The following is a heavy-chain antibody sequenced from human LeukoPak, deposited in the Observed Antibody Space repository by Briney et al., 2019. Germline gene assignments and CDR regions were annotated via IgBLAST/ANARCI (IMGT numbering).Heavy chain of an antibody. V-gene: IGHV4-4*07. D-gene: IGHD3-3*01. Sequence: PSETLSLTCTVSGGSISSYYWSWIRQPTGKGLEWIGRIYTSGSTNYNPSLKSRVTMSVDTSKNQFSLKLSSVTAADTAVYYTARDDFWSGYRAFDNWGQGTKVTVSS. CDR1: GGSISSYY. J-gene: IGHJ3*02. CDR2: IYTSGST. CDR3: ARDDFWSGYRAFDN.